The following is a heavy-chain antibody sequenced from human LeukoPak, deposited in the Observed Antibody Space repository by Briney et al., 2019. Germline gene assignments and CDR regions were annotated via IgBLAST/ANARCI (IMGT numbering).Heavy chain of an antibody. Sequence: PRGSLRLSCAASGFIFNNYWMHWVRQAPGKGLVWVSRINSDGSSRNYADSVKGRFTISRDNAKNTLYLQINSLRAEDTAVYYCASASSHRIAAGGDYWGQGTLVTVSS. CDR1: GFIFNNYW. J-gene: IGHJ4*02. CDR3: ASASSHRIAAGGDY. V-gene: IGHV3-74*01. D-gene: IGHD6-13*01. CDR2: INSDGSSR.